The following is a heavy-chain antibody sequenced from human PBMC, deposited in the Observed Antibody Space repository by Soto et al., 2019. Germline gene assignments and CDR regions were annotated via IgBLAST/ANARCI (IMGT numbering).Heavy chain of an antibody. CDR3: AKPGDSSTWRNHRVGYYHGMDV. V-gene: IGHV3-23*01. Sequence: EVQLLESGGGLVQPGGSLRLSCAASGFTFSSYAMSWVRQAPGKGLEWVSVISGSGGSTYYADSVKGRFTVSRDNSKNTLYLQMNSLRAEDTAVYYCAKPGDSSTWRNHRVGYYHGMDVWGQGTTVTVSS. J-gene: IGHJ6*02. CDR2: ISGSGGST. D-gene: IGHD6-13*01. CDR1: GFTFSSYA.